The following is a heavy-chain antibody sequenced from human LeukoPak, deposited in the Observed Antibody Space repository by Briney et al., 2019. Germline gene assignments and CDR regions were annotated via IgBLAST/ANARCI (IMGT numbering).Heavy chain of an antibody. CDR2: ISSSSSYT. CDR1: GFTFSDYY. D-gene: IGHD3-22*01. Sequence: GGSLRLSCAASGFTFSDYYMSWIRQAPGKGLEWVSYISSSSSYTNYADFVKGLFTISRDNATNSLYLQMNSLRAEHTAVYYCARPVYYDSSGYVYWGQGTLVTVSS. V-gene: IGHV3-11*03. CDR3: ARPVYYDSSGYVY. J-gene: IGHJ4*02.